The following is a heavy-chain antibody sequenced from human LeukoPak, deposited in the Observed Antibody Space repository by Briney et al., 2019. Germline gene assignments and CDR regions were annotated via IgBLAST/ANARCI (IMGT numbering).Heavy chain of an antibody. CDR3: ARNNYYDSSGYLADY. V-gene: IGHV3-30*03. Sequence: GGSLRLSCAASGFTFRSYGMHWVRQAPGKGLEWVAVISYDGSNKYYADSVKGRFTISRGNSKNTLYLQMNSLRVEDTAVYYCARNNYYDSSGYLADYWGQGTLVTVSS. CDR2: ISYDGSNK. J-gene: IGHJ4*02. CDR1: GFTFRSYG. D-gene: IGHD3-22*01.